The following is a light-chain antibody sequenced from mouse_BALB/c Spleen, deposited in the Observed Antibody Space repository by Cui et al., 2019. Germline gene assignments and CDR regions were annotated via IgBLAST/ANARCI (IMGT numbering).Light chain of an antibody. Sequence: QSVNNQTPAIMSASVGVEINLTCSARSNVSYMNWYQQKSATSRKLLIYSSSNPASGVPSRFIGGGSGTFYSLTIISMVADDAADYYCHQWSNYLWTFGGGTKLEIK. J-gene: IGKJ1*01. V-gene: IGKV4-80*01. CDR3: HQWSNYLWT. CDR1: SNVSY. CDR2: SSS.